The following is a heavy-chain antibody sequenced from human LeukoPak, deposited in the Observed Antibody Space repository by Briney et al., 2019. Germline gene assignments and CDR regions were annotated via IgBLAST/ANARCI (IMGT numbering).Heavy chain of an antibody. CDR3: ARDLKAKATLLYYDSSGYDY. CDR2: MNPNSGNT. CDR1: GYTFTSYD. V-gene: IGHV1-8*02. Sequence: VSVKVSCKASGYTFTSYDINWVRQATGQGLEWMGWMNPNSGNTGYAQKFQGRVTMTRDMSTSTVYMELSSLRSEDTAVYYCARDLKAKATLLYYDSSGYDYWGQGTLVTVSS. J-gene: IGHJ4*02. D-gene: IGHD3-22*01.